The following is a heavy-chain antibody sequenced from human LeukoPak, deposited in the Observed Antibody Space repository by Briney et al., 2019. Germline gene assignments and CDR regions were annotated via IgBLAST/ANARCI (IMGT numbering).Heavy chain of an antibody. J-gene: IGHJ4*02. D-gene: IGHD6-19*01. CDR3: ARESESSGWYDY. CDR2: ISGDGGSA. CDR1: GFLFHDYA. V-gene: IGHV3-43*02. Sequence: GGSLRLSCAAPGFLFHDYAIDWVRHAPGKGLEWVSLISGDGGSAFYADSVKGRFTISRDNSKNSLYLQMNSLRSDDTALYYCARESESSGWYDYWGQGSLVTVSS.